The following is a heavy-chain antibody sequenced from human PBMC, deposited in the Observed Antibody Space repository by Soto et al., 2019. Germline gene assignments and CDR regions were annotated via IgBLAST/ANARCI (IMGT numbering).Heavy chain of an antibody. Sequence: PSETLSLTCTVSAGSISSGGYYWSWIRQHPGKRLEWIGYIYYSGSTYYTPSLKSRDTISVATSKNPFSLTLSSVTATNTALYYCGRGAYDSSGRRSGGSWFHPWGQGTLVTVST. D-gene: IGHD3-22*01. J-gene: IGHJ5*02. CDR1: AGSISSGGYY. V-gene: IGHV4-31*03. CDR2: IYYSGST. CDR3: GRGAYDSSGRRSGGSWFHP.